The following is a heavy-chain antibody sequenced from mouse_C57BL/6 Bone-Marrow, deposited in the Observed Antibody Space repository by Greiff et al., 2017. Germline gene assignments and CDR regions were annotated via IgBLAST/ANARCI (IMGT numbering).Heavy chain of an antibody. CDR2: IDPSDSYT. CDR3: ARHGPPFDY. V-gene: IGHV1-69*01. Sequence: LQQPGAELVMPGASVKLSCKASGYTFTSYWMHWVKQRPGQGLEWIGEIDPSDSYTNYNQKFKGKSTLTVDKSSSTAYMQLSSLTSEDSAVYYCARHGPPFDYWGQGTTLTVSS. CDR1: GYTFTSYW. J-gene: IGHJ2*01. D-gene: IGHD3-1*01.